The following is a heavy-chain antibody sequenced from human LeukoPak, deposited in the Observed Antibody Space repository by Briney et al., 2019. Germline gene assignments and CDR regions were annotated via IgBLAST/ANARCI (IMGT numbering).Heavy chain of an antibody. CDR3: ARDANGSDLHYYHMDV. D-gene: IGHD6-25*01. V-gene: IGHV4-4*01. Sequence: PGGSLRLSCAASGFTFSSYAMSWVRQSPGKGLEWIGEIYHTGNTNYNPSLNSRVSISLDTSKNQFSLRLTSVTAADTAVYFCARDANGSDLHYYHMDVWGKGTTVTVSS. J-gene: IGHJ6*03. CDR1: GFTFSSYAM. CDR2: IYHTGNT.